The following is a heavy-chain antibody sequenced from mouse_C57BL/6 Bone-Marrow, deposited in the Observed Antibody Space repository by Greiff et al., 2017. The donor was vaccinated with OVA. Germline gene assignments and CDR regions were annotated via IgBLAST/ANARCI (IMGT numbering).Heavy chain of an antibody. CDR2: ISSGGDYI. Sequence: EVKVVESGEGLVKPGGSLKLSCAASGFTFSSYAMSWVRQTPEKRLEWVAYISSGGDYIYYADTVKGRFTISRDNARNTLYLQMSSLKSEDTAMYYCTRDPLYYYGSRTNYYAMDYWGQGTSVTVSS. D-gene: IGHD1-1*01. J-gene: IGHJ4*01. CDR1: GFTFSSYA. CDR3: TRDPLYYYGSRTNYYAMDY. V-gene: IGHV5-9-1*02.